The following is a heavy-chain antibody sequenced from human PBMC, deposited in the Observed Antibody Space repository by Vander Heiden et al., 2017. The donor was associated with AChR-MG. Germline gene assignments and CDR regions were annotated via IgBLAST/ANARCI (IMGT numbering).Heavy chain of an antibody. Sequence: QLQLQASGPGLVKPSETLSLTCTVSGGSISTSSYYWGWIRQPPGKGLEWIGSIYYSGSTYYNPSLKSRVTISVDTSKNQFSLKLSSVTAADTAVYYCASRYYYDSSGYSLIFDYWGQGTLVTVSS. V-gene: IGHV4-39*01. CDR2: IYYSGST. D-gene: IGHD3-22*01. CDR3: ASRYYYDSSGYSLIFDY. J-gene: IGHJ4*02. CDR1: GGSISTSSYY.